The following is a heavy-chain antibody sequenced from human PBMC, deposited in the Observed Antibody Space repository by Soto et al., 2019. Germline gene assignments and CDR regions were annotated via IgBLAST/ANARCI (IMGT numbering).Heavy chain of an antibody. CDR2: INHRGSL. CDR1: GGSMTSGDQY. CDR3: ARELPQRQGRNMDV. J-gene: IGHJ6*02. V-gene: IGHV4-31*03. D-gene: IGHD1-1*01. Sequence: QVQLQESGPGLVKPSQTLSLTCTVTGGSMTSGDQYWTWIRHRPGEGLEGFVYINHRGSLYYNPSLKSRVSMSVDTSKNQFSLNLSSVTAADTAVYYCARELPQRQGRNMDVWGQGTTVTVS.